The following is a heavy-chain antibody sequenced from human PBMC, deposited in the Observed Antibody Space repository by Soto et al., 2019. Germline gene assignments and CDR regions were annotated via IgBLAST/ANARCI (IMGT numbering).Heavy chain of an antibody. Sequence: GGSLRLSWAASGFTVSSNYMSWVRQAPGKGLEWVSVIYSGGSTYYADSVKGRFTISRDNSKNTLYLQMNSLRAEDTAVYYCGRVFFGVVTKNYYYYRDVWGKGTRVTFSS. J-gene: IGHJ6*03. CDR3: GRVFFGVVTKNYYYYRDV. V-gene: IGHV3-66*01. CDR2: IYSGGST. CDR1: GFTVSSNY. D-gene: IGHD3-3*01.